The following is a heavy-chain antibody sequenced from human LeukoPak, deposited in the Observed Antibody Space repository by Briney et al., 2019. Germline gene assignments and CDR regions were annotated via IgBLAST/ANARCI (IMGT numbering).Heavy chain of an antibody. V-gene: IGHV3-7*04. Sequence: PGGSLRLSCAASGFTFSTYWMCWVRQAPGKGLEWVANIKPDGSEKYYVDSVKGRFTISRDNARNSLYLQMNSLRAEDTAVYYCARNRRVDSTNSYYNGVDVWGQGTTVTVSS. CDR2: IKPDGSEK. D-gene: IGHD2-15*01. CDR1: GFTFSTYW. J-gene: IGHJ6*02. CDR3: ARNRRVDSTNSYYNGVDV.